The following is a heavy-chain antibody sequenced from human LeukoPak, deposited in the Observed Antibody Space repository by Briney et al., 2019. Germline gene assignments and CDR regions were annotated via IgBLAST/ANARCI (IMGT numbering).Heavy chain of an antibody. J-gene: IGHJ5*02. Sequence: QPGGSLRLSCAASGFTVSSNYMSWVRQAPGKGLEWVSVIYSGGSTYYADSVKGRFTISRDNSKNTLYLQMNSLRAEDTAVYYCARHDIQCNWFDPWGQGTLVTVSS. CDR3: ARHDIQCNWFDP. CDR1: GFTVSSNY. D-gene: IGHD3-9*01. CDR2: IYSGGST. V-gene: IGHV3-53*01.